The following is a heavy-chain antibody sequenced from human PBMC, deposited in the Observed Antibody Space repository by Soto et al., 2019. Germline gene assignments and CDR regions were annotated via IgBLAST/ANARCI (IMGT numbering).Heavy chain of an antibody. CDR3: ARDVSGSSIAAPYFDY. V-gene: IGHV3-48*01. Sequence: GGSLRLSCTAYGFTFTSYSMNWVRQAPGKGLEWVSYISSSSNTIYYADSVKGRFTISRDNAKTSLYLQMSRLTAEDTAVYYCARDVSGSSIAAPYFDYWGQGTLVTVSS. D-gene: IGHD6-6*01. CDR2: ISSSSNTI. J-gene: IGHJ4*02. CDR1: GFTFTSYS.